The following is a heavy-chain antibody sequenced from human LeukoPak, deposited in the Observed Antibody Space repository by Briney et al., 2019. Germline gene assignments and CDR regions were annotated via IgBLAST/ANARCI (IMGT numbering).Heavy chain of an antibody. D-gene: IGHD3-10*01. J-gene: IGHJ4*02. V-gene: IGHV3-21*01. CDR2: ISSSSSYI. CDR1: GFTFNSYS. Sequence: GGSLRLSCAASGFTFNSYSMNWVRQAPGKGLEWVSSISSSSSYIYYADSVKGRFTISRDNAKNSLYLQMNSLRAEDTAVYYCARDLANYYGSGSSPDYWGQGTLVTVSS. CDR3: ARDLANYYGSGSSPDY.